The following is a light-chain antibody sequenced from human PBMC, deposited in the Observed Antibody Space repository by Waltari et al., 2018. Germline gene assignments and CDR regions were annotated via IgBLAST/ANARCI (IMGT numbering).Light chain of an antibody. CDR1: SSDVGRFDY. Sequence: QSALTQPASVSGSPGQSITISCTGTSSDVGRFDYVSWYKQHPGKALKLVIYDVSYRPSGISDRFSGSKSANTASLTISGLQAEDEADYYCCSYTRSSTPFVFGSGTKVTVL. J-gene: IGLJ1*01. CDR2: DVS. CDR3: CSYTRSSTPFV. V-gene: IGLV2-14*03.